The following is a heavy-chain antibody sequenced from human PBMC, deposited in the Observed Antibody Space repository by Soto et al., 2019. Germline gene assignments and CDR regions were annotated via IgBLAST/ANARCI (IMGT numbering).Heavy chain of an antibody. CDR1: GFTFSSYG. J-gene: IGHJ6*02. CDR2: IWYDGSNK. Sequence: GESLRLSGAGSGFTFSSYGTHWVRQAPGKGLEWVAVIWYDGSNKYYADSVKGRFTISRDNSKNTLYLQMNSLRAEDTAVYYCARDQGNDDFWGGSLYYYGMDVWGQGTTVTVSS. V-gene: IGHV3-33*01. D-gene: IGHD3-3*01. CDR3: ARDQGNDDFWGGSLYYYGMDV.